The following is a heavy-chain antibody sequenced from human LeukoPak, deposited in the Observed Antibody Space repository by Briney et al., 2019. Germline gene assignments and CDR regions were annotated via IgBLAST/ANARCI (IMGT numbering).Heavy chain of an antibody. CDR2: INPNSGGT. D-gene: IGHD3-22*01. Sequence: ASVKVSCKASGYTFTGYYMHWVRLAPGQGLEWMGRINPNSGGTNYAQKFQGRVTITRDTSISTAYMELSRLRSDDTAVYYCARGDPIYYDSSGYCYDYFDYWGQGTLVTVSS. V-gene: IGHV1-2*06. CDR3: ARGDPIYYDSSGYCYDYFDY. CDR1: GYTFTGYY. J-gene: IGHJ4*02.